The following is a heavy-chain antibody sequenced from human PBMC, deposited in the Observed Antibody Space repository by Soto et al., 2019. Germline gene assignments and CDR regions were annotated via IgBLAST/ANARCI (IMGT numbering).Heavy chain of an antibody. CDR2: IIPIFGTP. Sequence: GASVKFSCKASGGTFSTYTFSWVRQAPGQGLEWMGRIIPIFGTPYYAQKFQGRVTITADKSTSTGYMELSSLRSDDTAVYFCARGLECRGYCLDKPTWFAPWGQGTLVTVSS. CDR3: ARGLECRGYCLDKPTWFAP. CDR1: GGTFSTYT. J-gene: IGHJ5*02. D-gene: IGHD2-15*01. V-gene: IGHV1-69*06.